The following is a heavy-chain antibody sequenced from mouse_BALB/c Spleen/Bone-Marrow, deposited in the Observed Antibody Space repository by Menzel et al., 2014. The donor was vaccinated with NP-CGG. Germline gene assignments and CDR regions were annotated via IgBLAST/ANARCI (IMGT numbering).Heavy chain of an antibody. J-gene: IGHJ4*01. V-gene: IGHV5-6*01. CDR3: ASGNYYAMDY. D-gene: IGHD1-1*01. CDR1: GFTFSSYG. Sequence: EVKLVESGGDLVKPGGSLKLSCAASGFTFSSYGMSWVRQTPDKRLEWVATISSGGSYTYYPDSVKGRLTISRDNAKNTLYLQMSSLKSEDTAMYYCASGNYYAMDYWGQGTSVTVSS. CDR2: ISSGGSYT.